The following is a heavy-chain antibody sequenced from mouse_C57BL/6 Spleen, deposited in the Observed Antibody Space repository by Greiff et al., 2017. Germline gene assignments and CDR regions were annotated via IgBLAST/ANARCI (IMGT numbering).Heavy chain of an antibody. V-gene: IGHV1-9*01. CDR3: ASGFLITTVGYFDY. CDR1: GYTFTGYW. D-gene: IGHD1-2*01. J-gene: IGHJ2*01. Sequence: QVQLKQSGAELMKPGASVKLSCKATGYTFTGYWIEWVKQRPGHGLEWIGEILPGSGSTNYNEKFKGKATFTADTSSNTAYMQLSSLTTEDSAIYYCASGFLITTVGYFDYWGQGTTLTVSS. CDR2: ILPGSGST.